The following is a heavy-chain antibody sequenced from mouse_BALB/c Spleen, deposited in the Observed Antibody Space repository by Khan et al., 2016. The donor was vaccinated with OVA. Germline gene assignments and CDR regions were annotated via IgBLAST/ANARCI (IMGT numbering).Heavy chain of an antibody. CDR1: GFTFSTYG. V-gene: IGHV5-6*01. CDR2: ISTGGHYT. J-gene: IGHJ3*01. Sequence: EVELVESGGDLVEPGGSLKLSCAASGFTFSTYGMSWVRQTPDKRLEWVATISTGGHYTYYPDSVRGRFTISRDNAKNTRYLQMTSLKSEDTAMFYCERLAYYYDSEGFAYWGQGTLVTVSA. D-gene: IGHD1-1*01. CDR3: ERLAYYYDSEGFAY.